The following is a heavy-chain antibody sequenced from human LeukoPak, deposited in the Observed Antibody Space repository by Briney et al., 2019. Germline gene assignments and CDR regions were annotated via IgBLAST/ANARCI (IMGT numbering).Heavy chain of an antibody. Sequence: AASVKVSCKVSGYTLTELSMHWVRQAPGQGLEWMGGFDPEDGETIYAQKFQGRVTMTEDTSTDTAYMELSSLRSEDTAVYYCATNDDFWGPSVWGQGTLVTVSS. CDR2: FDPEDGET. CDR3: ATNDDFWGPSV. V-gene: IGHV1-24*01. J-gene: IGHJ4*02. CDR1: GYTLTELS. D-gene: IGHD3-3*01.